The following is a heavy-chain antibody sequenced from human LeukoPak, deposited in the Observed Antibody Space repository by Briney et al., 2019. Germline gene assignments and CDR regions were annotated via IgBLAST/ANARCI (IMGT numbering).Heavy chain of an antibody. CDR3: ARHASYGSGSYYNDWFDP. Sequence: SETLSLTCTVSGGSISSYYWSWIRQPPGKGLEWIGYIYYSGSTNYNPSLKSRVTISVDTSKNQFSLKLSSVTAADTAVYYCARHASYGSGSYYNDWFDPWGQGTLVTVSS. D-gene: IGHD3-10*01. J-gene: IGHJ5*02. CDR2: IYYSGST. CDR1: GGSISSYY. V-gene: IGHV4-59*08.